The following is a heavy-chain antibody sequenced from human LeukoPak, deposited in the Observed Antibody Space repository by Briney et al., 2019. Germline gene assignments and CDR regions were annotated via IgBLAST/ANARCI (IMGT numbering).Heavy chain of an antibody. V-gene: IGHV3-21*01. CDR3: ARWTGRNSYYYYYMDV. Sequence: ETLSLTCTVSGYSISSGYYWGWIRQPPGKGLEWVSSISSSSSYIYYADSVKGRFTISRDNAKNSLYLQMNSLRAEDTAVYYCARWTGRNSYYYYYMDVWGKGTTVTVSS. J-gene: IGHJ6*03. CDR2: ISSSSSYI. CDR1: GYSISSGYY. D-gene: IGHD1-14*01.